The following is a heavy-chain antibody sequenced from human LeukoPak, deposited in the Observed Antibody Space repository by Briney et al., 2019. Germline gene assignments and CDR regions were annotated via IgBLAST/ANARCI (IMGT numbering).Heavy chain of an antibody. D-gene: IGHD5-12*01. J-gene: IGHJ4*02. CDR3: ARDRGVATMDY. CDR1: GFTFSSYA. Sequence: PGRSLRLSCAASGFTFSSYAIHWVRQGPGKGLEWVAVISFDGNNKYYADSVKGRFTISRDNSKNTLSLQMNSLRPEDTAVYYCARDRGVATMDYWGQGTLFTVS. V-gene: IGHV3-30*14. CDR2: ISFDGNNK.